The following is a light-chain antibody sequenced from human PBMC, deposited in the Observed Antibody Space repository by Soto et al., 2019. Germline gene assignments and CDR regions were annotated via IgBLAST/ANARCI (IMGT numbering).Light chain of an antibody. V-gene: IGLV2-14*01. CDR2: AVS. CDR1: SSDVGGYNY. Sequence: QSALTQPASVSGSPGQSITISCTGTSSDVGGYNYVSWYQQYPGKAPKLMIYAVSDRPSGVSNRFSGSKSGNTASLTISGLQAEDEADYYCSSYTSSSTYVFGTGTKVTVL. J-gene: IGLJ1*01. CDR3: SSYTSSSTYV.